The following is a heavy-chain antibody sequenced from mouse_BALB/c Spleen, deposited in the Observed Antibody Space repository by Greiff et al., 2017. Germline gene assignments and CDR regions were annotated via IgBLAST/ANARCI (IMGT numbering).Heavy chain of an antibody. Sequence: EVKLMESGGGLVQPGGSLRLSCATSGFTFTDYYMSWVRQPPGKALEWLGFIRNKANGYTTEYSASVKGRFTISRDNSQSILYLQMNTLRAEDSATYYCARAYDFYAMDYWGQGTSVTVSS. V-gene: IGHV7-3*02. CDR2: IRNKANGYTT. CDR3: ARAYDFYAMDY. CDR1: GFTFTDYY. J-gene: IGHJ4*01. D-gene: IGHD6-5*01.